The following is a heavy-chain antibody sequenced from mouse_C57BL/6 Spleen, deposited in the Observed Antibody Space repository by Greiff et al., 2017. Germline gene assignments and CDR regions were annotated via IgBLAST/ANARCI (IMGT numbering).Heavy chain of an antibody. CDR1: GYAFSDSW. Sequence: VQLQQSGPELVKPGASVKISCKASGYAFSDSWMNWVKQRPGKGLEWIGRIYPGDGDTNYNGKFKGKATLTADKSSSTAYMQLSSLTSEDSAVYFCTYGSGPYWYFDGWGTGTTVTVSS. J-gene: IGHJ1*03. D-gene: IGHD1-1*01. CDR2: IYPGDGDT. V-gene: IGHV1-82*01. CDR3: TYGSGPYWYFDG.